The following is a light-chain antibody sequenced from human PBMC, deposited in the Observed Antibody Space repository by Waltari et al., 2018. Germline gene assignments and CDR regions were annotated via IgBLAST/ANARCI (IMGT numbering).Light chain of an antibody. CDR3: QQYNNWPPLT. V-gene: IGKV3-15*01. CDR1: SVRSN. CDR2: DAS. Sequence: SVRSNLAWYQQKPGQTPRLLIYDASTRATGIPARFSGRGSGTEFTLTISSLQSEDFAIYYCQQYNNWPPLTFGGGTKVDIK. J-gene: IGKJ4*01.